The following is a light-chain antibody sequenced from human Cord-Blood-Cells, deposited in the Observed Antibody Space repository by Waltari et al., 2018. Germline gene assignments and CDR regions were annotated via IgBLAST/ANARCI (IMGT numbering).Light chain of an antibody. CDR2: GAS. J-gene: IGKJ1*01. Sequence: EIVITQAPATLSASPGASDTLSCRASQSVSSNLAWYQQKPGQAPRLLIYGASTRATGIPARFSGSGSGTEFTLTISSLQSEDFAVYYCQQYNNWPPTFGQGTKVEIK. CDR3: QQYNNWPPT. V-gene: IGKV3-15*01. CDR1: QSVSSN.